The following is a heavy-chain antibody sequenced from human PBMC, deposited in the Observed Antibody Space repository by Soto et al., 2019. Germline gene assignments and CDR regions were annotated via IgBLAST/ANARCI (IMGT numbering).Heavy chain of an antibody. CDR1: GFTVSSNY. J-gene: IGHJ6*03. D-gene: IGHD2-15*01. CDR2: IYSGGST. Sequence: GGSLRLCCAASGFTVSSNYMSWVRQAPGKGLEWVSVIYSGGSTYYADSVKGRFTISRDNSKNTLYLQMNSLRAEDTAVYYCASRIYCSGGSCYSDYYYYMDVWGKGTTVTVSS. V-gene: IGHV3-66*01. CDR3: ASRIYCSGGSCYSDYYYYMDV.